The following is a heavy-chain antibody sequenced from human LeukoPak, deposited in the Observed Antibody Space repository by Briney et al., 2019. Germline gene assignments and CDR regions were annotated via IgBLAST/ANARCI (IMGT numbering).Heavy chain of an antibody. CDR2: IYYTET. J-gene: IGHJ4*02. CDR3: ARRKVGAPPPPLRAAPNFDY. CDR1: GGSVSNYY. Sequence: PSETLSLTCTVSGGSVSNYYWSWIRQSPGKGLEWIGYIYYTETSYNPSLKSRVTISADTSKNQFSLKLYSVTAADTAVYYCARRKVGAPPPPLRAAPNFDYWGRGTLVTVSS. V-gene: IGHV4-59*08. D-gene: IGHD1-26*01.